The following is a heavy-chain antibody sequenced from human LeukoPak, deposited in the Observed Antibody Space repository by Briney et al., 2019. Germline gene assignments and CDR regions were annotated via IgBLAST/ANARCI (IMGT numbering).Heavy chain of an antibody. CDR2: TYYRSKWYN. J-gene: IGHJ4*02. V-gene: IGHV6-1*01. Sequence: SQTLSLTCAISGDSVSSNSAAWNWIRQSPSRGLEWLGRTYYRSKWYNDYAVSVKSRITINPDTSKNQFSLQLNSVTPEDTAVYYCASTHLPDNYYDSSGYFDYWGQGALVTVSS. D-gene: IGHD3-22*01. CDR1: GDSVSSNSAA. CDR3: ASTHLPDNYYDSSGYFDY.